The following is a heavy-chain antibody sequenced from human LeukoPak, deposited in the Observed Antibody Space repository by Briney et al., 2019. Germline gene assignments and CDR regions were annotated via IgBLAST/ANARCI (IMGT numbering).Heavy chain of an antibody. D-gene: IGHD1-26*01. CDR3: AKDPTPPNSIWDHFDS. CDR1: GFTFNIYG. V-gene: IGHV3-23*01. J-gene: IGHJ4*02. Sequence: GGSLRLSCAASGFTFNIYGMSWVRQAPGKGLEWVSSVGGGNDKHYADSVKGRFTGSRDDAKSTVYLQMNSLRAEDTAIYFCAKDPTPPNSIWDHFDSWGQGTLVTVSS. CDR2: VGGGNDK.